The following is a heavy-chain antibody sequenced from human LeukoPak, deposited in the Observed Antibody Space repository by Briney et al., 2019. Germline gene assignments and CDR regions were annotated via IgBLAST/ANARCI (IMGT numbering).Heavy chain of an antibody. J-gene: IGHJ4*02. CDR2: IRSDGTST. D-gene: IGHD4-17*01. CDR1: GFTFSNYW. Sequence: GGSLRLSCAASGFTFSNYWMHWVRQGPGKGLVWVSRIRSDGTSTSYADSVKGRFTISRDNAKNTLYLQMSSLRAEDTAVYYCAITGGPTVTAFDLWGQGILVTVSS. CDR3: AITGGPTVTAFDL. V-gene: IGHV3-74*01.